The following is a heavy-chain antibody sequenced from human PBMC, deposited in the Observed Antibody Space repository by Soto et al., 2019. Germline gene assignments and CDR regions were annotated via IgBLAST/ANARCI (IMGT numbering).Heavy chain of an antibody. V-gene: IGHV1-46*01. Sequence: QVQLVQSGAEVKKPGASVKVSCKASGYTFTSYYMHWLRQAPGQGLEWMGIINPSGGSTSYAQKFQGRVTMTRDTYTSTVYMELSSLRSEDTAVYYCARDRIAVAGTNAFDIWGQGTMVTVSS. D-gene: IGHD6-19*01. CDR2: INPSGGST. J-gene: IGHJ3*02. CDR3: ARDRIAVAGTNAFDI. CDR1: GYTFTSYY.